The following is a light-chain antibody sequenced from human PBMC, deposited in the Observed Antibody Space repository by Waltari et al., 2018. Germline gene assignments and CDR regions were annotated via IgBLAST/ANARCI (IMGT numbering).Light chain of an antibody. CDR3: GSYRSGSTFI. J-gene: IGLJ1*01. CDR2: EVS. V-gene: IGLV2-18*02. CDR1: SRDIGGYNG. Sequence: QSALTQPPSVSKSLGQSVTISCTGTSRDIGGYNGVHWYQQHSGTAPRLLIYEVSKRPSGVSDRFSGSKSGNTASLTISGLQAEDEADYYCGSYRSGSTFIFGAGTRLTVL.